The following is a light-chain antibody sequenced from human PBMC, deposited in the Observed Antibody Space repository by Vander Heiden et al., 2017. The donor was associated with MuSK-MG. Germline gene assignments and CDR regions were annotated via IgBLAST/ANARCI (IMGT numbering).Light chain of an antibody. V-gene: IGKV1-39*01. CDR1: QSISGF. Sequence: DIQMTQSPSSLSASVGDRVTITCRASQSISGFLNWYQQKPGKAPKLLIYASSSLQSGVPSRFSGSGSGTDFTLTISSLQPEDFATYYCQQSSNTPPLTFGGGTKVEIK. CDR3: QQSSNTPPLT. CDR2: ASS. J-gene: IGKJ4*01.